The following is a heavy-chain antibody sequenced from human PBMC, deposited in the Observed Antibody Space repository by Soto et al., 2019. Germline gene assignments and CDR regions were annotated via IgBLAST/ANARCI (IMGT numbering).Heavy chain of an antibody. CDR2: LYYTGRT. CDR3: ARRLARGVIGWFDP. Sequence: QLQLQESGPGLVKPSETLSLTCTVSGGSISSGTYYWGWIRQPPGKGLEWIGSLYYTGRTYYSPSLKSRVTISVDTSKNHFSLNLTSVTVADTAVYYCARRLARGVIGWFDPWGQGTLVTVSS. J-gene: IGHJ5*02. D-gene: IGHD3-10*01. V-gene: IGHV4-39*02. CDR1: GGSISSGTYY.